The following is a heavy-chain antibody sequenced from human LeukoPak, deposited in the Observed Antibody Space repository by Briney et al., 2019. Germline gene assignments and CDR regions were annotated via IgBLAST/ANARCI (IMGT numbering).Heavy chain of an antibody. CDR3: ARDRIVVVPDAFDI. CDR2: IYYSGST. Sequence: PSETLSLTCTVSGGSISSSSYYWGWIRQPPGKGLEWIGSIYYSGSTYYNPSLKSRVTISVDTSKNQFSLKLSSVTAADTAVYYCARDRIVVVPDAFDIWGQGTMVTVSS. V-gene: IGHV4-39*07. J-gene: IGHJ3*02. D-gene: IGHD3-22*01. CDR1: GGSISSSSYY.